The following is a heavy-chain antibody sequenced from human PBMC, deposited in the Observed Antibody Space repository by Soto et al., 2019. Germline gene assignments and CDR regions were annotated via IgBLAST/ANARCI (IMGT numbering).Heavy chain of an antibody. D-gene: IGHD6-13*01. V-gene: IGHV4-39*01. CDR2: IYYSGST. CDR3: ARPSIAAAGTIDY. Sequence: SETLSLTCTVSCGSISSSSYYWGWIRQPPGKGLEWIGSIYYSGSTYYNPSLKSRVTISVDTSKNQFSLKLSSVTAADTAVYYCARPSIAAAGTIDYWGQGTLVTVSS. CDR1: CGSISSSSYY. J-gene: IGHJ4*02.